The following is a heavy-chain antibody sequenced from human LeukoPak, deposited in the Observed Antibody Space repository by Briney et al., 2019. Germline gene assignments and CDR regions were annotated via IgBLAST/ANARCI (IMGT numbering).Heavy chain of an antibody. D-gene: IGHD6-6*01. CDR1: GFTFSSYW. V-gene: IGHV3-21*01. Sequence: GGSLRLSCAASGFTFSSYWMSWVRQAPGKGLEWVSSISSSSYIYYADSVKGRFTISRDNAKNSLYLQMNSLRAEDTAVYYCARAQYSSSSAGAFDIWGQGTMVTVSS. CDR3: ARAQYSSSSAGAFDI. J-gene: IGHJ3*02. CDR2: ISSSSYI.